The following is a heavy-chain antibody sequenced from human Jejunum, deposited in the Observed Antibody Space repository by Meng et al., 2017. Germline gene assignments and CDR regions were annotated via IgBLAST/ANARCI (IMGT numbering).Heavy chain of an antibody. Sequence: QVQLVQSGAEVRKPGASVKVSCKASGYTFTRYDINWVRQATGQGLEWMGWVNPNSGQTGYAPRFQGRLVLTRDASINTAYMELSRLRSEDTAIYYCARGVGAVAVPDSWGQGTLVTVSS. D-gene: IGHD6-19*01. CDR1: GYTFTRYD. CDR2: VNPNSGQT. V-gene: IGHV1-8*01. CDR3: ARGVGAVAVPDS. J-gene: IGHJ4*02.